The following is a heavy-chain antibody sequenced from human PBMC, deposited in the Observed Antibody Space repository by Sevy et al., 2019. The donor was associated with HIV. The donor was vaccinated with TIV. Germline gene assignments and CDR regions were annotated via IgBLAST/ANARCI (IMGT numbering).Heavy chain of an antibody. V-gene: IGHV3-21*01. Sequence: GGSLRLSCAASGFTFSSYSMNWVRQAPGKGLEWVSSISSSSSYIYYADSVKGRFTISRDNSKDTLYLQMNSLRAEDTAVYYCANSRGRFDGSSWIYYYYGMDVWGQGTTVTVSS. J-gene: IGHJ6*02. CDR3: ANSRGRFDGSSWIYYYYGMDV. CDR2: ISSSSSYI. CDR1: GFTFSSYS. D-gene: IGHD6-13*01.